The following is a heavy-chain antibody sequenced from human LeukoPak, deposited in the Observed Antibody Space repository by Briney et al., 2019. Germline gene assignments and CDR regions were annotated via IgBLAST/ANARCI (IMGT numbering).Heavy chain of an antibody. CDR3: ARRWQDSSSSGNFDY. J-gene: IGHJ4*02. CDR2: ISSSSSTI. Sequence: GGSLRLSCAASGFTFSSYSMNWVRQAPGKGLEWVSYISSSSSTIYYADSVKGRFTISRDNAKNSLYLQMNSLRAEDTAVYYCARRWQDSSSSGNFDYWGQGTLVTVSS. D-gene: IGHD6-6*01. V-gene: IGHV3-48*01. CDR1: GFTFSSYS.